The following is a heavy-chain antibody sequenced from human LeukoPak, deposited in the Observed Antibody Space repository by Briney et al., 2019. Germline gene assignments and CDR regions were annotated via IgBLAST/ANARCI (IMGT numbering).Heavy chain of an antibody. V-gene: IGHV3-23*01. CDR1: GFAFSNCG. CDR2: IGGNSGIQT. J-gene: IGHJ5*02. Sequence: SGGSLRLSCAASGFAFSNCGMGWVRQAPGRGLEWVSSIGGNSGIQTYYADSVKGRFTISRDNSNDTLYLQMDSLRAEDTAVYYCAKERMYNNGWFSPWGQGTLVTVSS. D-gene: IGHD1-14*01. CDR3: AKERMYNNGWFSP.